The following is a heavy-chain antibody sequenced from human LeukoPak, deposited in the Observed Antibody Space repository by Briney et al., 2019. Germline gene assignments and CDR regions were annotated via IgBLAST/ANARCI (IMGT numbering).Heavy chain of an antibody. J-gene: IGHJ4*02. V-gene: IGHV3-23*01. CDR3: TRPHVDGGYYYHQY. Sequence: GGSLRLSCVVSGFTFSTYWMSWVRQAPGKGLEWVSGVTGSGKSTFYADSVKGRFTISRDNSRNTLYLQMNSLRVEDTAVYYCTRPHVDGGYYYHQYWGQGILVTVSS. CDR2: VTGSGKST. D-gene: IGHD3-22*01. CDR1: GFTFSTYW.